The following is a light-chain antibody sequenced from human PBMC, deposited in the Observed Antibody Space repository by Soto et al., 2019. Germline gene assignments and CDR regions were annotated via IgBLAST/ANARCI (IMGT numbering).Light chain of an antibody. CDR2: DTS. J-gene: IGKJ4*01. CDR3: QQRYGWPPLT. Sequence: EIVLTQSPATLSLSPGERATLSCRASRGVGIYLAWYQQKPGQAPRLLIYDTSNRATGIPARFSGSGSGTDFTITISGLEPEDFAVYYCQQRYGWPPLTFGGGTRVEIK. CDR1: RGVGIY. V-gene: IGKV3-11*01.